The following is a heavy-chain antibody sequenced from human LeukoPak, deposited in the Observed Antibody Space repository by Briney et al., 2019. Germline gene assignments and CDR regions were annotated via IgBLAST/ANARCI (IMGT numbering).Heavy chain of an antibody. CDR3: ARLRWGGLYYFDS. D-gene: IGHD3-16*01. CDR2: INSDGRIT. V-gene: IGHV3-74*01. J-gene: IGHJ4*02. CDR1: GFTFSDYW. Sequence: PGGSLRLSCAASGFTFSDYWMHWVPQAPGKGLVGVSRINSDGRITSYADSVKVRFTISRDNTKNTLYLQMNSLRAEDTAVYYCARLRWGGLYYFDSWGQGTLVTVSS.